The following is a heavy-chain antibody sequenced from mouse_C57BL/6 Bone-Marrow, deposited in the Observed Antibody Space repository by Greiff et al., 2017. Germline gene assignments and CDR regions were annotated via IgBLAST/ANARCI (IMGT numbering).Heavy chain of an antibody. Sequence: LKVSGPGILQPSQTLSLTCSFSGFSLSTFGMGVGWIRQPSGKGLEWLAHIWWDDDKYYNPALKSRLTISKDTSKNQVVLKIANVDTADTATYYCARMWYYGSWGFAYWGQGTLVTVSA. CDR1: GFSLSTFGMG. V-gene: IGHV8-8*01. D-gene: IGHD1-1*01. J-gene: IGHJ3*01. CDR2: IWWDDDK. CDR3: ARMWYYGSWGFAY.